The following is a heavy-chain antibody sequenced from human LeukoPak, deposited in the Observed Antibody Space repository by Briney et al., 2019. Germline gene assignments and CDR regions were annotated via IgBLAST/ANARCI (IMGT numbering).Heavy chain of an antibody. CDR3: ARNRGEGFDP. J-gene: IGHJ5*02. CDR1: GYTFTNYV. CDR2: INPINGNT. Sequence: ASVKVSCKASGYTFTNYVINWVRQAAGQGLEWMGWINPINGNTGYAQKFQGRVTMTRNTSISTAYMELSSVRSEDTAVYYCARNRGEGFDPWGQGTLVTVSS. V-gene: IGHV1-8*01. D-gene: IGHD1-14*01.